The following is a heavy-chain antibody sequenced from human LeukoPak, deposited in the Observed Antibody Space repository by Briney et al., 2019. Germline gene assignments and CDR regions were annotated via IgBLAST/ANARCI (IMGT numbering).Heavy chain of an antibody. J-gene: IGHJ4*02. CDR1: GFTFTTYS. Sequence: GGSLRLSCAASGFTFTTYSMNWVRQAPGKGLEWVSSISASSSYIYYADSVKGRFTISRYNAKNSLYLQMNSLRAEDTAVYYCARDRSGYYPPLPFDYWGQGTLVTVSS. V-gene: IGHV3-21*01. CDR2: ISASSSYI. CDR3: ARDRSGYYPPLPFDY. D-gene: IGHD3-3*01.